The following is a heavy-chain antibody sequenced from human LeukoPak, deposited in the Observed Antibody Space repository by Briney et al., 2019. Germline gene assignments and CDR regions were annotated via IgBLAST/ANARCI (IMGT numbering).Heavy chain of an antibody. J-gene: IGHJ5*02. CDR2: IWYDGSNK. CDR1: GFTFSSYG. CDR3: ARDLYQLLSGWFDP. Sequence: PGRSLRLSCAASGFTFSSYGMHWVRQAPGKGLEWVAVIWYDGSNKYYADSVKGRFAISRDNSKNTLYLQMNSLRAEDTAVYYCARDLYQLLSGWFDPWGQGTLVTVSS. V-gene: IGHV3-33*01. D-gene: IGHD2-2*01.